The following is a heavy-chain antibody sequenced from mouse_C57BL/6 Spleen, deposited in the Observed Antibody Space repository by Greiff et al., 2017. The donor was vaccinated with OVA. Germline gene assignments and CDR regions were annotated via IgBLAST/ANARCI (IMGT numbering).Heavy chain of an antibody. D-gene: IGHD2-2*01. CDR1: GYTFTSYW. Sequence: VQLQQPGAELVKPGASVKMSCKASGYTFTSYWITWVKQRPGQGLEWIGDIYPGSGSTNYNEKFKSKATLTVDTSSSTAYMQLSSLTSEDSAVYYCARWGMGYAWFAYWGQGTLVTVSA. V-gene: IGHV1-55*01. CDR2: IYPGSGST. J-gene: IGHJ3*01. CDR3: ARWGMGYAWFAY.